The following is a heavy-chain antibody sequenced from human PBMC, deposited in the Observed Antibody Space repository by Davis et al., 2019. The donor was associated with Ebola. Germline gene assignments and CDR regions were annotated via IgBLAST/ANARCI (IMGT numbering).Heavy chain of an antibody. V-gene: IGHV3-53*04. D-gene: IGHD2-15*01. Sequence: GESLKISCAASGFTVSSHYMSWVRQAPGKGLEWVSVIYSGGSTYYADSVKGRFTISRHNSKNTLYLQMNSLRAEDTAVYYCAAGGNYYGMDVWGQGTTVTVSS. CDR1: GFTVSSHY. J-gene: IGHJ6*02. CDR3: AAGGNYYGMDV. CDR2: IYSGGST.